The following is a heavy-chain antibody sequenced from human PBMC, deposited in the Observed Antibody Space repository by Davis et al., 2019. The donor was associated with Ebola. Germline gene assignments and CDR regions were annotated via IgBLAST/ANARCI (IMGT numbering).Heavy chain of an antibody. CDR3: ARDPIVVVPAAMFYYYYGMDV. CDR2: IKQDGSEK. Sequence: PGGSLRPSCAASGFTSSSYWMSWVRQAPGKGLEWVANIKQDGSEKYYVDSVKGRFTISRDNDKNSLYLKMNSLRAEDTAVYYCARDPIVVVPAAMFYYYYGMDVWGQGTTVTVSS. J-gene: IGHJ6*02. D-gene: IGHD2-2*01. V-gene: IGHV3-7*01. CDR1: GFTSSSYW.